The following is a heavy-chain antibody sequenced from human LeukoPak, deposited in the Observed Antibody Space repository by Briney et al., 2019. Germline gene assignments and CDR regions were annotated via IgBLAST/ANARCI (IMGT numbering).Heavy chain of an antibody. D-gene: IGHD1-7*01. CDR2: IYYTGSP. CDR3: ARMGFNWNYVIDY. J-gene: IGHJ4*02. Sequence: PSETLSLTCTVSDGSISNSYWSWIRQPPGKGLEWIGYIYYTGSPNYNPSLKSRVTMSVDTSKNQFSLKLSSVTAADTAVYYCARMGFNWNYVIDYWGQGTLVTVSS. V-gene: IGHV4-59*01. CDR1: DGSISNSY.